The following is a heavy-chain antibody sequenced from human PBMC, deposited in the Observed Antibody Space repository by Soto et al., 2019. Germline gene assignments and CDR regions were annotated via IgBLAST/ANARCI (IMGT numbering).Heavy chain of an antibody. CDR2: IWYDGSEK. J-gene: IGHJ4*02. CDR1: GFTFSNYG. CDR3: ARGLAVATPAY. Sequence: QVQLVESGGGVVQPGRSLRLSCAASGFTFSNYGMHWVRQAPGKGLEWVAVIWYDGSEKYYAYSVKGRFTISRDNSKNQVQRQINRLGGEARGVCLSARGLAVATPAYRGQGTLGIVSS. V-gene: IGHV3-33*01. D-gene: IGHD6-19*01.